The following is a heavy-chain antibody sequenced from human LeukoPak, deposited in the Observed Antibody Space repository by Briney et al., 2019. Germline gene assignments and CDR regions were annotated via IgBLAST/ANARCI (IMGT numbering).Heavy chain of an antibody. D-gene: IGHD5-18*01. J-gene: IGHJ6*03. CDR3: ARVQLHPNQYYYYYMDV. Sequence: ASVKLSCKASGYTFTSYDINWVRQATGQGLEWMGWMNPNSGNTGYAQKFQGRVTMTRNTSISTAYMELSSLRSEDTAVYYCARVQLHPNQYYYYYMDVWGKGTTVTVSS. V-gene: IGHV1-8*01. CDR2: MNPNSGNT. CDR1: GYTFTSYD.